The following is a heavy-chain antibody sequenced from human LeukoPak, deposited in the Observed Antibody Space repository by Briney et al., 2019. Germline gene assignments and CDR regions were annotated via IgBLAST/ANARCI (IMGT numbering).Heavy chain of an antibody. CDR1: GGSISSDSTY. Sequence: AASLSLTCTVYGGSISSDSTYSGWIRQPPGKGLEWIGNIYYSGSTYYDPSLKSRVTISVDTSRNQFSLKLSSVTAADTAVYYCARLGGTYDAFDIWGQGTMVTVSS. CDR3: ARLGGTYDAFDI. J-gene: IGHJ3*02. CDR2: IYYSGST. D-gene: IGHD1-26*01. V-gene: IGHV4-39*01.